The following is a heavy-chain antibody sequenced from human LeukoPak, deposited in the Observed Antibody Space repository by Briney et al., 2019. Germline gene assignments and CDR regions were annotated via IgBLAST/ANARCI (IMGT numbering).Heavy chain of an antibody. CDR2: INPNSGAT. CDR3: ARNPPYCTSTSCYNDY. Sequence: GASVKVSCKASGYTFTIYYMHWVRQAPGQGLEWMGWINPNSGATSYAQRFQGRGTMTRDTSISTAYMELSGLTSDDTAVYYCARNPPYCTSTSCYNDYWGQGTLVTVSS. J-gene: IGHJ4*02. CDR1: GYTFTIYY. D-gene: IGHD2-2*02. V-gene: IGHV1-2*02.